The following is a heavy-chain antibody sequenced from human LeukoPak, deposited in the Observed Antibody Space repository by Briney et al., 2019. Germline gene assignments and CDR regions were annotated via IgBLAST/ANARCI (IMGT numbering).Heavy chain of an antibody. D-gene: IGHD1-14*01. J-gene: IGHJ5*02. Sequence: SETLSLTCTVSGGSISSYYWSWIRQPAGKGLEWIGSISHSGSTYYNPSLKSRVTISVDTSKNQFSLKLRSVTAADTAVYYCARVTSRLGWFDPWGQGTLVTVSS. CDR1: GGSISSYY. CDR2: ISHSGST. CDR3: ARVTSRLGWFDP. V-gene: IGHV4-4*07.